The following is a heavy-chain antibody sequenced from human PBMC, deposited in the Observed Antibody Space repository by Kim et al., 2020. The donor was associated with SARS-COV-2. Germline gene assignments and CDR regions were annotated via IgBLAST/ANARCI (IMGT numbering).Heavy chain of an antibody. CDR2: IYWDDDE. Sequence: SGPTLVNPTQTLTLTCTFSGFSLTTSGVGVGWIRQSPGKALEWLALIYWDDDERYNPSLKSRLTISKDISKKQVVLTMTNMDPVDTATYYCVYRGGSNSWYEVAFDYWGQGTLVTVSS. D-gene: IGHD6-13*01. CDR1: GFSLTTSGVG. V-gene: IGHV2-5*02. J-gene: IGHJ4*02. CDR3: VYRGGSNSWYEVAFDY.